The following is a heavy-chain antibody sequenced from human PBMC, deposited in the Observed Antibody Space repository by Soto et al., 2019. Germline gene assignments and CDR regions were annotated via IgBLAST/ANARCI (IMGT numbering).Heavy chain of an antibody. CDR3: ARDKQLESSRYYVHDAFDI. V-gene: IGHV4-4*07. CDR2: IQSSGST. D-gene: IGHD6-13*01. J-gene: IGHJ3*02. Sequence: PSETLSLTCTVSGGSISNNFWSWIRQPAGKGLEWIGRIQSSGSTNYNPSLKSRLTLSVDTSKNQFSLKLTSVTAADTAVYYCARDKQLESSRYYVHDAFDIWGQGTMVTVSS. CDR1: GGSISNNF.